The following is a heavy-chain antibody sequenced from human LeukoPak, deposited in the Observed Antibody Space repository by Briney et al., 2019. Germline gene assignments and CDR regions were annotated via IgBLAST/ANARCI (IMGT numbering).Heavy chain of an antibody. CDR1: RYTFTNSE. J-gene: IGHJ5*02. D-gene: IGHD3-10*01. CDR2: MNPDSGNT. V-gene: IGHV1-8*01. CDR3: ARYITMVRGGSWFDP. Sequence: ASVKVSRKASRYTFTNSEIYWVRQAARHGREWTGWMNPDSGNTGYARNFQGRVTMTRNTAISTAYMELSSLRSEDTAVYYCARYITMVRGGSWFDPWGQGTLVTVSS.